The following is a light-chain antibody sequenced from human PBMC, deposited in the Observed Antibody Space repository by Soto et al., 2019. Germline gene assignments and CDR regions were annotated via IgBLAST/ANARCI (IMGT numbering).Light chain of an antibody. Sequence: QSVLTQPASVSRSPGQSIAISCTGTSSDIGSHNHVSWYQQYPGKAPKLIIFEVNNRPSGVSDRFSGSKSGSTASLTISGLQVEEEAEYYCNSLSADGTSYGFEPGSKVTVL. CDR2: EVN. CDR3: NSLSADGTSYG. V-gene: IGLV2-14*01. J-gene: IGLJ1*01. CDR1: SSDIGSHNH.